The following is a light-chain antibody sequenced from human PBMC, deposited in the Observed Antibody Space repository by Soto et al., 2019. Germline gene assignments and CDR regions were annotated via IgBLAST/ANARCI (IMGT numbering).Light chain of an antibody. V-gene: IGKV1-6*02. CDR3: LLDYNSPRM. J-gene: IGKJ1*01. CDR2: GAS. Sequence: AIQMTQSPSSVSASVGDRVTITRRASEGIRTELGWYQQKPGQAPELLIYGASTLQSGVPSRLSGSGPIRGFTLTVRSLQPEDLPTYYCLLDYNSPRMCGQGTKVEIK. CDR1: EGIRTE.